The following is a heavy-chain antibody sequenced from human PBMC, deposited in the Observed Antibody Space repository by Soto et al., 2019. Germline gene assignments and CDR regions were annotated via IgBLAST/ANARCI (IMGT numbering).Heavy chain of an antibody. V-gene: IGHV5-51*01. Sequence: EVQLVQSGAEVKKPGQSLKISCQGSGYSFTTYWIAWVRQMPGKGLEWMAITYPGDSETRYSPSFQGQVTISADKSISTAYLQWNSLKASDTAIYYCARHDYYGLKAFDIWGQGTMVTVSS. CDR1: GYSFTTYW. J-gene: IGHJ3*02. D-gene: IGHD3-10*01. CDR3: ARHDYYGLKAFDI. CDR2: TYPGDSET.